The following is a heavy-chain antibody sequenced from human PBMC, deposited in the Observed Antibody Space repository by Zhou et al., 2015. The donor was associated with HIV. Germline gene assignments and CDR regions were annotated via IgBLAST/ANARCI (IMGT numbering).Heavy chain of an antibody. V-gene: IGHV1-69*01. CDR2: IIPIFGTA. CDR3: TRDKRRGDYGMDV. CDR1: GGTFSSYA. Sequence: QVQLVQSGAEVKKPGSSVKVSCKASGGTFSSYAISWVRQAPGQGLEWMGGIIPIFGTANYAQKFQGRVTITADESATAAYLELKRLTADDTAVYYCTRDKRRGDYGMDVWGPGTTIIVSS. J-gene: IGHJ6*02.